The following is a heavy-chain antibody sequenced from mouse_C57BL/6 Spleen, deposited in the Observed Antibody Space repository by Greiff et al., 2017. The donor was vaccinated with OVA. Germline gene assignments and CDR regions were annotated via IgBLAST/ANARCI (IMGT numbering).Heavy chain of an antibody. CDR3: ARYYGGYFDV. J-gene: IGHJ1*03. CDR1: GYTFTDYY. CDR2: IYPGSGNT. D-gene: IGHD1-1*01. V-gene: IGHV1-76*01. Sequence: VQLQQSGAELVRPGASVKLSCKASGYTFTDYYINWVKQRPGQGLEWIARIYPGSGNTYYNEKFKGKATLTAEKSSSTAYMQLSSLTSEDSAVYFCARYYGGYFDVWGTGTTVTVSS.